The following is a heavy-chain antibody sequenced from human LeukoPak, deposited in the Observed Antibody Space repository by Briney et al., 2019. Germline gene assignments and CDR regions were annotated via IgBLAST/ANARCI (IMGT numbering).Heavy chain of an antibody. D-gene: IGHD1-7*01. V-gene: IGHV3-73*01. CDR1: GFTFSGSA. Sequence: GGSLRLSCAASGFTFSGSAMHWVRQASGRGLEWVGRIRSKANNYATAYAASVKGRFTISRDDSKNTAYLQMNSLKTKDTAVYYCIKGWELPNWFDPWGQGTLVTVSS. J-gene: IGHJ5*02. CDR2: IRSKANNYAT. CDR3: IKGWELPNWFDP.